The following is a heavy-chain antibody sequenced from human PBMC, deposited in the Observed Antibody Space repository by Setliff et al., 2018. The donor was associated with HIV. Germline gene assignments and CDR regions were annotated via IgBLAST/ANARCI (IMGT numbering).Heavy chain of an antibody. J-gene: IGHJ4*02. Sequence: ASVKVSCKASGYTFINYDIYWVRQTTGQGLEWMGWMNPDSGNTGYAQKFQGRVTMTRNTSISTAYMDLSSLRSEDTAVYYCARGATITYYFDYWGQGTLVTV. CDR3: ARGATITYYFDY. V-gene: IGHV1-8*02. CDR2: MNPDSGNT. CDR1: GYTFINYD. D-gene: IGHD5-12*01.